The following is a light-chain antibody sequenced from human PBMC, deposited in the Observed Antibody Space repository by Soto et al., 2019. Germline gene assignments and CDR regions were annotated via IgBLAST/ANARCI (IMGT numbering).Light chain of an antibody. CDR3: QQYGSSPCT. CDR1: QSVSSAY. J-gene: IGKJ1*01. Sequence: DIVLTQSPGTLSLSPGERATLSCKASQSVSSAYLGWYQQKPGQAPRLLIYGTPSRATGIPDRFSGGGSGTDFTLTISRLEPEDFAVYYCQQYGSSPCTFGQGTKVDIK. V-gene: IGKV3-20*01. CDR2: GTP.